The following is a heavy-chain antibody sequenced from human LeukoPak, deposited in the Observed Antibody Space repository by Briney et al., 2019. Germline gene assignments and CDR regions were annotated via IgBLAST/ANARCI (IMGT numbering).Heavy chain of an antibody. CDR1: GGSISSSSYY. J-gene: IGHJ3*02. CDR3: ARGRQRWIVVVPAAKAQGAFDI. D-gene: IGHD2-2*01. V-gene: IGHV4-39*07. Sequence: ASETLSLTCTVSGGSISSSSYYWGWIRQPPGKGLEWIGSIYYSGSTYYNPSLKSRVTISVDTSKNQFSLKLSSVTAADTAVYYCARGRQRWIVVVPAAKAQGAFDIWGQGTMVTVSS. CDR2: IYYSGST.